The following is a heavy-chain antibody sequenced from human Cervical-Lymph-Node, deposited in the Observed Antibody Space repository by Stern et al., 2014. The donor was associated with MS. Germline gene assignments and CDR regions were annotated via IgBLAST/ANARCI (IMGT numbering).Heavy chain of an antibody. Sequence: QLVQSGAELTTPGSSVQVSCKASGGTFNVYAINWLRQAPGQGLEWMGGIIPLFGTANYSQQFHGTVTITAHKSTMTSASQLSSLRYDDTAVYYCARDGRHTDNYGLDVWGQGTTVTVSS. V-gene: IGHV1-69*06. CDR3: ARDGRHTDNYGLDV. J-gene: IGHJ6*02. D-gene: IGHD3-9*01. CDR1: GGTFNVYA. CDR2: IIPLFGTA.